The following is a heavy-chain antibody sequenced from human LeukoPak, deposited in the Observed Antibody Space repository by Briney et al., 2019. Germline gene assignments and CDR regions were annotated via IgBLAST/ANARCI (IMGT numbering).Heavy chain of an antibody. CDR1: GFTFSSYA. J-gene: IGHJ4*02. V-gene: IGHV3-23*01. CDR2: ISGSGGST. CDR3: AKGRDYGGNSGGSFDY. D-gene: IGHD4-23*01. Sequence: GGSLRLSCAASGFTFSSYAMSWVRQAPGKGLEWVSAISGSGGSTYYADSVKGRFTISRDNSKNTLYLQMNSLRAEDTAVYYCAKGRDYGGNSGGSFDYWGQGTLVTVSS.